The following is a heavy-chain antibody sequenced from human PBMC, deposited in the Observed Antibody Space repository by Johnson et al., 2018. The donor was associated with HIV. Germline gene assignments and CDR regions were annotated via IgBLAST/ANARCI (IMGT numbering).Heavy chain of an antibody. J-gene: IGHJ3*01. CDR2: ISGRGGST. D-gene: IGHD3-10*01. CDR1: GFTFRNAW. Sequence: VKPGGSLRLSCAASGFTFRNAWMSWVRQAPGKGLEWVSAISGRGGSTYYADSVKGRFTISRDNSKNTLYLQMNSLRAEDTAIYYCARTITKSAFDFWGRGTKVTVSS. CDR3: ARTITKSAFDF. V-gene: IGHV3-23*01.